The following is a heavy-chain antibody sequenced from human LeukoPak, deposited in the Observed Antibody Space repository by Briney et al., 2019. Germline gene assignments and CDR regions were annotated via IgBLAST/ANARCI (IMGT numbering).Heavy chain of an antibody. D-gene: IGHD6-6*01. V-gene: IGHV4-34*01. CDR3: ARQTGGSSSIDY. CDR2: INHSGST. J-gene: IGHJ4*02. CDR1: GGSFSTYY. Sequence: PSETLSLTCAVYGGSFSTYYWSWVRQPPGKGLEWIGEINHSGSTNYNPSLKSRVTISVDTSKNQFSLKVSSVTAADTAVYYCARQTGGSSSIDYWGQGTLVTVSS.